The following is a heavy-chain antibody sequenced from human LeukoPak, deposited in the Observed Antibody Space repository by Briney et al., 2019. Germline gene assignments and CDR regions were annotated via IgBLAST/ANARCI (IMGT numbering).Heavy chain of an antibody. V-gene: IGHV3-53*01. CDR1: GGSISSGGYY. Sequence: ETLSLTCTVFGGSISSGGYYWSWVRQAPGKGLEWVSVIYSGGSTYYADSVKGRFTISRDNSKNTLYLQMNSLRAEDTAVYYCARVAWGSGYYHYLDYWGQGTLVTVSS. CDR3: ARVAWGSGYYHYLDY. D-gene: IGHD3-22*01. J-gene: IGHJ4*02. CDR2: IYSGGST.